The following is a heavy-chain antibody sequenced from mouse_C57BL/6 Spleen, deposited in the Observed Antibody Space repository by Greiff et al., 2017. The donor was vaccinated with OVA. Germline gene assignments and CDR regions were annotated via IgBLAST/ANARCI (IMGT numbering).Heavy chain of an antibody. Sequence: VQLQQSGPGLVKPSQSLSLTCSVTGYSITSGYYWNWIRQFPGNKLEWMGYISYDGSNNYNPSLKNRISITRDTSKNQFFLKLNSVTTEDTATYYCARPDGYYFDVWGTGTTVTVSS. CDR2: ISYDGSN. V-gene: IGHV3-6*01. D-gene: IGHD2-3*01. J-gene: IGHJ1*03. CDR1: GYSITSGYY. CDR3: ARPDGYYFDV.